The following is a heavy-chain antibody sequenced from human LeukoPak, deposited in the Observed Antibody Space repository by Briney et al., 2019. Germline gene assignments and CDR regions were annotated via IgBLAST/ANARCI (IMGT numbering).Heavy chain of an antibody. D-gene: IGHD3-10*02. J-gene: IGHJ6*04. CDR3: AELGITMIGGV. Sequence: GGSLRLSCAASGFTFSSYEMNWVRQAPGKGLEWVSYISSSGSTIYYADSVKGRFTISRDNAKNSLYLQMNTLRAEDTAVYYCAELGITMIGGVWGKGTTVTISS. CDR2: ISSSGSTI. CDR1: GFTFSSYE. V-gene: IGHV3-48*03.